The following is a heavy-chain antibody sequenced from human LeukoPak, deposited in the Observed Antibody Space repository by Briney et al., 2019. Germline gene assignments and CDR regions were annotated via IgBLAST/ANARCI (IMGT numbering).Heavy chain of an antibody. D-gene: IGHD1-7*01. CDR3: ARDQGHQTRTTGFDY. V-gene: IGHV3-20*04. CDR1: GFTFDDYG. Sequence: TGGSLRLSCAASGFTFDDYGMSWVRHAPGKGLEWVSGINWNGGSTGYADSVKGRFTISRDNAKNSLYLQMNSLRAEDTALYYCARDQGHQTRTTGFDYWGQGTLVTVSS. J-gene: IGHJ4*02. CDR2: INWNGGST.